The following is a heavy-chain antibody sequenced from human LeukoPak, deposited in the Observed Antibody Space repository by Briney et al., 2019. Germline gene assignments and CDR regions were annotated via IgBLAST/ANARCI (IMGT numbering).Heavy chain of an antibody. J-gene: IGHJ4*02. CDR3: ATTVIEGFDY. CDR2: ITSSSSYI. D-gene: IGHD4-17*01. V-gene: IGHV3-21*04. CDR1: GFTFSRYS. Sequence: GGSLRLSCAASGFTFSRYSMTWVRQAPGKGLEWVSSITSSSSYIYYADSVKGRFTISRDNAKNSLYLQMNSLRAEDTAVYYCATTVIEGFDYWGQGTLVTVSS.